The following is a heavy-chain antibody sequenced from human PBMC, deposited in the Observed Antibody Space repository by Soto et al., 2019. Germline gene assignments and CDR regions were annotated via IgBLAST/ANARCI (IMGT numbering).Heavy chain of an antibody. Sequence: SETLSLTCTVSGGSISSGCYYWSWIRQHPGKGLEWIGYIYYSGSTYYNPSLKSRVTISVDTSKSQFSLKLSSVTAADTAVYYCARGVHLSSGFDYWGQGTPVTVSS. D-gene: IGHD6-19*01. J-gene: IGHJ4*02. CDR1: GGSISSGCYY. CDR3: ARGVHLSSGFDY. V-gene: IGHV4-31*03. CDR2: IYYSGST.